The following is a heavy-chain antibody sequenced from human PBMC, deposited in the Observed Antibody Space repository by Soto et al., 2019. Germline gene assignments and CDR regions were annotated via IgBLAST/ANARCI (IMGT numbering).Heavy chain of an antibody. V-gene: IGHV1-18*01. D-gene: IGHD5-18*01. J-gene: IGHJ4*02. CDR1: GYTFTSYG. CDR3: ARDRRGYSYGSPVGY. Sequence: GASVKVSCKASGYTFTSYGISWVRQAPGQGLEWMGWISAYNGNTNYAQKLQGRVTMTTDTSTSTAYMELRSLRSDDTAVYYCARDRRGYSYGSPVGYWGQGTLVTVS. CDR2: ISAYNGNT.